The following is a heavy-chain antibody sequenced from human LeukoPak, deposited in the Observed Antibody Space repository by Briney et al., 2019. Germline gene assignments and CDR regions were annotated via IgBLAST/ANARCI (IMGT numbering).Heavy chain of an antibody. V-gene: IGHV3-9*01. D-gene: IGHD3-10*01. CDR1: GFIFDEYA. CDR2: ISWNSGTI. Sequence: PGRSLRLSCAASGFIFDEYAMHWVRQAPGKGLEWVSGISWNSGTIGYADSVKGRFTISRDNAKNSLYLQMSSLRAEDTAVYYCARGGRPDYWGQGTLVTVSS. J-gene: IGHJ4*02. CDR3: ARGGRPDY.